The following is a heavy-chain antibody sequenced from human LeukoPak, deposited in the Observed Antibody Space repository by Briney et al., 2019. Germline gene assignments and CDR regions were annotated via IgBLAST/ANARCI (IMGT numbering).Heavy chain of an antibody. D-gene: IGHD6-6*01. CDR1: GFTFSSYG. V-gene: IGHV3-30*18. Sequence: PGRSLRLSCAASGFTFSSYGMHWVRQAPGKGLEWVAVISYDGSNKYCADSVKGRFTISRDNSKNTLYLQMSSLRAEDTAVYYCAKQKIHIAARPAYYYYGMDVWGQGTTVTVSS. J-gene: IGHJ6*02. CDR3: AKQKIHIAARPAYYYYGMDV. CDR2: ISYDGSNK.